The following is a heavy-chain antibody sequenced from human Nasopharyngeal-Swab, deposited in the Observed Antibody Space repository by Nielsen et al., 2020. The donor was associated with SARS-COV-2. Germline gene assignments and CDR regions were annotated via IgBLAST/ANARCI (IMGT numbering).Heavy chain of an antibody. CDR2: ISWNSGNI. V-gene: IGHV3-9*01. J-gene: IGHJ4*02. Sequence: GGSLKLSCAASGFKFDDYSMHWVRQVPGKGLEWVSGISWNSGNIVYSDSVKGRFTASRDNAKNSLYLQMNSLRVEETALYYCAKSLARGQQLVPKIDYWGQGILVTVSS. D-gene: IGHD5-24*01. CDR3: AKSLARGQQLVPKIDY. CDR1: GFKFDDYS.